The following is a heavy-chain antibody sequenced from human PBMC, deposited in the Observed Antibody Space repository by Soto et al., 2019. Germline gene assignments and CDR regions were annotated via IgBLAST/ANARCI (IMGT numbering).Heavy chain of an antibody. D-gene: IGHD4-17*01. V-gene: IGHV4-30-2*01. Sequence: SETLSLSCAVSGGSISSGGYSWSWIRQPPGKGLEWIGYIYHSGSTYYNPSLKSRVTISVDRSKNQFSLKLSSVTAADTAVYYCARGMTTPTTYDDWGQGTLVTVSS. CDR2: IYHSGST. CDR1: GGSISSGGYS. J-gene: IGHJ4*02. CDR3: ARGMTTPTTYDD.